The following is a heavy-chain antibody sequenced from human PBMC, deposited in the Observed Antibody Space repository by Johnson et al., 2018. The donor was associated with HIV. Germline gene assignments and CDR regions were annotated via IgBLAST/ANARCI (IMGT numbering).Heavy chain of an antibody. CDR3: ARSYSSSWYGAFDI. D-gene: IGHD6-13*01. Sequence: VESGGGVVQPGRSLRLSCAASGFTFSSYDMHWVRQATGKGLEWVSAISGSGGSTYYADSVKGRFTISRDNSKNTLYLQMNSLRAEDTAVYYCARSYSSSWYGAFDIWGQGTMVTVSS. CDR1: GFTFSSYD. CDR2: ISGSGGST. J-gene: IGHJ3*02. V-gene: IGHV3-23*04.